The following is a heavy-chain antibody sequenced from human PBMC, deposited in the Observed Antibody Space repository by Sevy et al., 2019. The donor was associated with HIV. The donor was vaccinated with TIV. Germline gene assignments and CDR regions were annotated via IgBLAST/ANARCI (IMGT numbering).Heavy chain of an antibody. CDR3: TRVGGLTDYGMDV. D-gene: IGHD1-26*01. Sequence: SETLSLTCTVSGGSVSGDTYYWTWIRQPPGKGLEFIGYIYYNVRINYNPSLKSRVTISVDTSKNQFSLKVTSVTAADTAVYYCTRVGGLTDYGMDVWGQGTTVTVSS. J-gene: IGHJ6*02. CDR2: IYYNVRI. CDR1: GGSVSGDTYY. V-gene: IGHV4-61*01.